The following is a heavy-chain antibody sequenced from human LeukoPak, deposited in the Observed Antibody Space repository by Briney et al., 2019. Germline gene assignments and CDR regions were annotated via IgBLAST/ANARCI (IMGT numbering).Heavy chain of an antibody. V-gene: IGHV4-31*03. CDR3: ANYGSGSYRFDP. Sequence: SETLSLTCTVSGGSISSGGYYWSWIRQHPGKGLEWIGYIYYSGSTYYNPSLKSRVTLSVDTSKNQFSLKLSSVTAADTAVYYCANYGSGSYRFDPWGQGTLVTVSS. D-gene: IGHD3-10*01. CDR2: IYYSGST. J-gene: IGHJ5*02. CDR1: GGSISSGGYY.